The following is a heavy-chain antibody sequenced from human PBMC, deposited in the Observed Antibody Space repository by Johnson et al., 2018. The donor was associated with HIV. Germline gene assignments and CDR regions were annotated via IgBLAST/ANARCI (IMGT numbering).Heavy chain of an antibody. J-gene: IGHJ3*02. CDR2: IRYDGSNT. CDR3: ARTARRYFVDAFDI. D-gene: IGHD3-9*01. Sequence: QVQLVESGGGVVQPGRSLRLSCAASGFTFSSYGMHWVRQAPGKGLEWVAVIRYDGSNTHYADSVKGRFTISRDNSKNALFLQMTSLRAEDTAVYYCARTARRYFVDAFDIWAKGQWSPSLQ. V-gene: IGHV3-33*01. CDR1: GFTFSSYG.